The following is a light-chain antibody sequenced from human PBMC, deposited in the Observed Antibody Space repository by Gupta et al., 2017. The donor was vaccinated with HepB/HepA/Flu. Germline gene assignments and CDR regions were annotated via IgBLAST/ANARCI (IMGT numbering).Light chain of an antibody. J-gene: IGKJ3*01. CDR2: DAS. V-gene: IGKV3-11*01. Sequence: EIVLTQSPATLSLSPGERATLSCRASQSISYFLAWYQQKPGQAPRLLIYDASNRASGIPARFSGSGSGTDFTLTISSLEPEDFAVYYCQQSSNCPWAFGPGTTVDIK. CDR1: QSISYF. CDR3: QQSSNCPWA.